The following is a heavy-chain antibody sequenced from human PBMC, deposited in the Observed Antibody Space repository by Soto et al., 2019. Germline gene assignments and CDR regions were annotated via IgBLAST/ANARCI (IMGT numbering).Heavy chain of an antibody. CDR1: GLTCSTYG. CDR3: ARQRNGAGDV. CDR2: ITSSTTI. D-gene: IGHD1-1*01. J-gene: IGHJ6*02. Sequence: LVESGGGLVQPGGSLRLSCEATGLTCSTYGFNWFRHAPGKGLEWVSYITSSTTIYYADSVRGRFTTYRDNANNSLNLQMNSLRDEDTAVYYCARQRNGAGDVWGQGTTVTVSS. V-gene: IGHV3-48*02.